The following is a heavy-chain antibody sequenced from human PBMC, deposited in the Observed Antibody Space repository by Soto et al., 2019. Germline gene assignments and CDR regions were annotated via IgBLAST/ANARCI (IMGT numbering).Heavy chain of an antibody. CDR3: ARQIYDSDTGPNFQYYFDS. J-gene: IGHJ4*02. D-gene: IGHD3-22*01. V-gene: IGHV5-10-1*01. CDR2: IDPSDSQT. Sequence: GESLKISCKGSEYSFAGYWITWVRQKPGKGLEWMGRIDPSDSQTYYSPSFRGHVTISVTKSITTVFLQWSSLRASDTAMYYCARQIYDSDTGPNFQYYFDSWGQGTPVTVSS. CDR1: EYSFAGYW.